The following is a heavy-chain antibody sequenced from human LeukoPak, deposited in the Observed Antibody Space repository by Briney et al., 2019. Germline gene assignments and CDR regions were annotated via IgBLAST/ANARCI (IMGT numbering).Heavy chain of an antibody. J-gene: IGHJ4*02. CDR1: GGSINSGGYS. CDR2: IYYSGST. D-gene: IGHD5-18*01. V-gene: IGHV4-30-4*07. Sequence: PSETLSLTCAVSGGSINSGGYSWSWIRQPPGKGLEWIGYIYYSGSTYYNPSLKSRATISVDTSKNQFSLKLSSVTPADTAVYYCARVAAADTAMIGYYFDYWGQGTLVTVSS. CDR3: ARVAAADTAMIGYYFDY.